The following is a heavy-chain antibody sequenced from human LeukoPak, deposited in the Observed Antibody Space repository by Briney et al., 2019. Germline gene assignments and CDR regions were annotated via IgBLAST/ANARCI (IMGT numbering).Heavy chain of an antibody. D-gene: IGHD3-22*01. J-gene: IGHJ4*02. Sequence: PSETLSLTCTVSGYSISSGYYWGWIRQPPGKGLEWIGEIYHSGSTNYNPSLKSRVTISVDTSKNQFYLKLSSVTAADTAVYFCARSAEAEYYYDSSGLWEYWGQGTLVTVSS. CDR2: IYHSGST. V-gene: IGHV4-38-2*02. CDR1: GYSISSGYY. CDR3: ARSAEAEYYYDSSGLWEY.